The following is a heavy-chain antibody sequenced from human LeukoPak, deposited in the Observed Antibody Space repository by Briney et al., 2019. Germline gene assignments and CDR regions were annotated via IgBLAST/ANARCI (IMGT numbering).Heavy chain of an antibody. CDR1: GFTFSNYA. J-gene: IGHJ3*01. D-gene: IGHD2-21*01. CDR3: ATRTCGAFDF. CDR2: ISDDGSNK. V-gene: IGHV3-30-3*01. Sequence: GGSLRLSCVASGFTFSNYAVHWVRQAPDKGLEWVALISDDGSNKYYTNSVKGRFTISRDNSKNALYLQMNSLRAEDTAVYYCATRTCGAFDFWGQGTMVIVS.